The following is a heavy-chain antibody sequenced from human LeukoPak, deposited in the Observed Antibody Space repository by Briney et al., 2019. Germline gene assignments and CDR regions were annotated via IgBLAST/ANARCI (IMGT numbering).Heavy chain of an antibody. Sequence: PGGSLRLSCVASEFTLSYYWMSWVRQAPGKGLEWVANINEDGSQQNYLDSVKGRFTVSRDNARNSLFLQLNSLRAEDTAVYYCAREPSNGFYVRFDLWGRGTLVTVSS. CDR3: AREPSNGFYVRFDL. CDR1: EFTLSYYW. V-gene: IGHV3-7*03. J-gene: IGHJ2*01. CDR2: INEDGSQQ. D-gene: IGHD3-22*01.